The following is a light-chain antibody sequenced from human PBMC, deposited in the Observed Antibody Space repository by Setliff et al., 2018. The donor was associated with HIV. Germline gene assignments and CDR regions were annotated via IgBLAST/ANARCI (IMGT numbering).Light chain of an antibody. CDR3: QQYGSSPRT. V-gene: IGKV3-20*01. J-gene: IGKJ1*01. CDR2: GAS. Sequence: EIVLTQSPGTLSLSPGERATLSCRASQSFSSTSLAWYQQKPGQAPRLLIYGASSRATGIPDRFSGSGSGTDFTLTISRLEPEDFAVYYCQQYGSSPRTFGQGTKVDIK. CDR1: QSFSSTS.